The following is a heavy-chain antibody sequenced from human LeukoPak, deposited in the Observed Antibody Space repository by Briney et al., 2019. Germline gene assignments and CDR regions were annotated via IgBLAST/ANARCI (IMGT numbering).Heavy chain of an antibody. CDR1: GFTFSQYW. D-gene: IGHD1-26*01. CDR2: IYNDGSST. J-gene: IGHJ3*02. Sequence: PGGSLRLSCAASGFTFSQYWMHWVRQAPGKGLVWVSRIYNDGSSTSYADSVKGRFTISRDNAKSTLYLQMNSLRAEDTAVYYCARVRGGSGRSYAADAFDIWGQGTMVTVSS. CDR3: ARVRGGSGRSYAADAFDI. V-gene: IGHV3-74*01.